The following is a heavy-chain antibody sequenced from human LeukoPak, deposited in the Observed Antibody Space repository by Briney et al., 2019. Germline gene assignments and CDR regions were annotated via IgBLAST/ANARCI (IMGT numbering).Heavy chain of an antibody. CDR3: ARDPEYYYDSSGYYDY. CDR2: IKQDGSEK. Sequence: PGGSLRLSCAASGFTFSSYWMSWVRQAPGKGLEWVANIKQDGSEKYYVDSVKGRFTISRGNAKNSLYLQMNSLRAEDTAVYYCARDPEYYYDSSGYYDYWGQGTLVTVSS. CDR1: GFTFSSYW. J-gene: IGHJ4*02. V-gene: IGHV3-7*01. D-gene: IGHD3-22*01.